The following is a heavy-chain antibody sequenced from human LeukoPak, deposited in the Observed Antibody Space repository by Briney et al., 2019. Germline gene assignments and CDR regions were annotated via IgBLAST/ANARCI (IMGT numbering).Heavy chain of an antibody. Sequence: SETLSLTCAVYGGSFSGYYWSWIRQPPGKGLEWIGEINHSGSTNYNPSLKSRVTISVDTSKNQFSLKLSSVTAADTAVYYCARWVVPAAIDYWGQGTLVTVPS. J-gene: IGHJ4*02. CDR1: GGSFSGYY. CDR2: INHSGST. CDR3: ARWVVPAAIDY. V-gene: IGHV4-34*01. D-gene: IGHD2-2*02.